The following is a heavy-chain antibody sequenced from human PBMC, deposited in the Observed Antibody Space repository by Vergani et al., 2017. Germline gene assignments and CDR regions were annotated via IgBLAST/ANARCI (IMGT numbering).Heavy chain of an antibody. Sequence: QVQLQESGPGLVKPSQTLSLTWTVSGGSISSGGYYWSWIRQHPGKGLEWFGYIYYSGSTYYNPSLNSRVTISVDTSKNQFALKLSSVTAADTAVYYGASYGDYGGLGYWGQGTLVTVSS. CDR2: IYYSGST. CDR3: ASYGDYGGLGY. CDR1: GGSISSGGYY. J-gene: IGHJ4*02. D-gene: IGHD4-17*01. V-gene: IGHV4-31*02.